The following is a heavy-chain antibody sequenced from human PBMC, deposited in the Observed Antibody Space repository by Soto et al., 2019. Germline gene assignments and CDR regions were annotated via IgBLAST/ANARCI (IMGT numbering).Heavy chain of an antibody. CDR2: IYYSGST. J-gene: IGHJ6*02. Sequence: WGTLSLTCTVSGGSISSSSYYWGWIRQPPGKGLEWIGSIYYSGSTYYNPSLKSRVTISVDTSKNQFSLKLSSVTAADTAVYYCARLRAARQYYYYGMDVWGQGTTVTVSS. D-gene: IGHD6-6*01. CDR3: ARLRAARQYYYYGMDV. CDR1: GGSISSSSYY. V-gene: IGHV4-39*01.